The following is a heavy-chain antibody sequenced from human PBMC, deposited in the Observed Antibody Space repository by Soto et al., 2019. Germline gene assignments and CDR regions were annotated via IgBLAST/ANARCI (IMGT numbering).Heavy chain of an antibody. V-gene: IGHV1-2*04. CDR3: ARSDSVGATSLTPYYYYYGMDV. J-gene: IGHJ6*02. Sequence: ASVKVSCRASGYTFTSSDINWVRQATGQGLEWMGWMNPNSGGTNYAQKFQGWVTMTRDTSISTAYMELSRLRSDDTAVYYCARSDSVGATSLTPYYYYYGMDVWGQGTTVTVSS. D-gene: IGHD1-26*01. CDR2: MNPNSGGT. CDR1: GYTFTSSD.